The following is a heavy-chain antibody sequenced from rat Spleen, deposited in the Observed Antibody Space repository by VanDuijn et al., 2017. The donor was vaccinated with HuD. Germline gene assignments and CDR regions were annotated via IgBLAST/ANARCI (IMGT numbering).Heavy chain of an antibody. J-gene: IGHJ1*01. V-gene: IGHV5-29*01. D-gene: IGHD2-2*01. Sequence: EVQLVESDGGLVQPGRSLKLSCAASGFTFSDYYMAWVRQAPTKGLEWVATISSDGGRNFYRDSVKGRFTISRDNTKNTLYLQMDNLRSEDTATYHCARAGYLRDWYFDFWGPGAMVTVSS. CDR3: ARAGYLRDWYFDF. CDR1: GFTFSDYY. CDR2: ISSDGGRN.